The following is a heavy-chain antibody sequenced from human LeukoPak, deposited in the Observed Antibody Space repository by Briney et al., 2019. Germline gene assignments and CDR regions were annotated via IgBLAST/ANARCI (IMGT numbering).Heavy chain of an antibody. CDR3: AREFNTVGNFDY. CDR1: GFTFSRYS. D-gene: IGHD3-10*01. J-gene: IGHJ4*02. CDR2: TYFTGNYI. Sequence: PGGSLRLSCVTSGFTFSRYSMRGVRQAPGKGLEGVSSTYFTGNYISYADSAKGRFTISRDNAKNSLYLQMNSLRAEDTAVYYCAREFNTVGNFDYWGQGTLVTVSS. V-gene: IGHV3-21*01.